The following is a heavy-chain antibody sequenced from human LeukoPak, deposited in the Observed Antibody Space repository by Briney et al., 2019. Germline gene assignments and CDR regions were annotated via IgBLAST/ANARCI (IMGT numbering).Heavy chain of an antibody. J-gene: IGHJ4*02. CDR1: GFTFSSYS. V-gene: IGHV3-21*01. CDR3: ARESGTAQTYTYYFDY. D-gene: IGHD3-16*01. CDR2: ISSSSSYI. Sequence: PGRSLRLSCAASGFTFSSYSMNWVRQAPGKRLEWVSSISSSSSYIYYADSVKGRFTISRDNAKNSLYLQMNSLRAEDTAVYYCARESGTAQTYTYYFDYWGQGTLVTVSS.